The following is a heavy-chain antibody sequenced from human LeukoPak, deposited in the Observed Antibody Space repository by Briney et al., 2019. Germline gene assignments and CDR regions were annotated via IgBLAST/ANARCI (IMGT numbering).Heavy chain of an antibody. V-gene: IGHV3-48*03. Sequence: GGSLRLSCAASGFTFSSYEMNWVRQAPGKGLEWVSYISSSGSTIYYADSVKGRFTISRDNAKNSLYLQMNSLRAEDTAVYYCARERESHWNDEQRFDYWGQGTLVTVSS. D-gene: IGHD1-1*01. J-gene: IGHJ4*02. CDR2: ISSSGSTI. CDR3: ARERESHWNDEQRFDY. CDR1: GFTFSSYE.